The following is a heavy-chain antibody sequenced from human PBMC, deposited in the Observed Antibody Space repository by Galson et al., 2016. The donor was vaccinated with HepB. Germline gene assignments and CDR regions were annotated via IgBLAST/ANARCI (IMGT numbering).Heavy chain of an antibody. D-gene: IGHD5-24*01. CDR1: GFSVSRYY. CDR3: VSDGDAYNFDY. J-gene: IGHJ4*02. Sequence: SLRLSCAASGFSVSRYYMRWVRQAPGKGLVWVSRVSKDGRGTDYPDYVRGRFTISRDTARNTVHLQMNSLRAEDTSIYYCVSDGDAYNFDYWGQGILVTVSS. CDR2: VSKDGRGT. V-gene: IGHV3-74*01.